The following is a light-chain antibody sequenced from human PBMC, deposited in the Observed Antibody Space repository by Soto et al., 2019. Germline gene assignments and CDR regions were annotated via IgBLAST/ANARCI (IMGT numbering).Light chain of an antibody. V-gene: IGKV1-5*01. CDR3: QQYKSYSWT. J-gene: IGKJ1*01. CDR1: QTISSW. Sequence: DIQMTQSPSTLSASVGDRVNLTCRASQTISSWLAWYQQKPGKAPKILICDASSLESGVPSRFSGSGSGTEFTLTISSLQPDDFATYYCQQYKSYSWTFGQGTKVDIK. CDR2: DAS.